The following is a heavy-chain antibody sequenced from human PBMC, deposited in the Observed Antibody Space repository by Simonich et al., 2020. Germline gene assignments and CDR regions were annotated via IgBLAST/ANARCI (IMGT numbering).Heavy chain of an antibody. CDR3: ARANERDY. D-gene: IGHD1-1*01. CDR2: ISRSSRYI. Sequence: EVQLVESGGGLVKPGGSMSLSCAASGFTFSSYSMNWVRQAPGKGLEWVSYISRSSRYIYYADSVKCRFTISRDNAKNSLDLQMNSLRAEDTAVYYCARANERDYWGQGTLVTVSS. J-gene: IGHJ4*02. CDR1: GFTFSSYS. V-gene: IGHV3-21*01.